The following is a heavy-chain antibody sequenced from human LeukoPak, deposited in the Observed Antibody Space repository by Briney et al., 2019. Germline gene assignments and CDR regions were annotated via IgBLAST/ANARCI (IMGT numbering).Heavy chain of an antibody. Sequence: GGSLRLSCAASGFTFSSYGMHWVRQAPGKGLEWVAFIRNDGSNKYYADSVKGRFTISRDNSKNMVYLQMNSLSAEATAVYYRARGPGRVSMIMDHDVFDIWGQGTMVTVSS. CDR1: GFTFSSYG. J-gene: IGHJ3*02. V-gene: IGHV3-30*02. D-gene: IGHD2/OR15-2a*01. CDR2: IRNDGSNK. CDR3: ARGPGRVSMIMDHDVFDI.